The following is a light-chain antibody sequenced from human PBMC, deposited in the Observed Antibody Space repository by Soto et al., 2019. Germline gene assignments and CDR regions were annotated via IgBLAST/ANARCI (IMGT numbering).Light chain of an antibody. J-gene: IGKJ4*01. Sequence: DIQMTQSPSSLSASVGDRATITCRASQSISSYLNWYQQKPGKAPKLLIYAASSLQSGVPSRFSGSGSGTDFTLTISSLQPEDFATYYCQQSYSTPLTFGGGTKVDIK. CDR3: QQSYSTPLT. CDR1: QSISSY. CDR2: AAS. V-gene: IGKV1-39*01.